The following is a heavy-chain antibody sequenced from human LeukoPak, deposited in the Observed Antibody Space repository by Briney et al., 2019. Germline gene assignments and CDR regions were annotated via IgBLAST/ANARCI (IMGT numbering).Heavy chain of an antibody. CDR3: TRAMTRGYYYDMDV. D-gene: IGHD3-22*01. Sequence: GGSLRLSCTASGFTFSSAWMHWVRQAPGKGLMWFSRISPDGSSTSHADSVQGRFTISRDNAKNTLYLQMNSLRAEDTAVYYCTRAMTRGYYYDMDVWGQGTTVTVSS. CDR2: ISPDGSST. CDR1: GFTFSSAW. J-gene: IGHJ6*02. V-gene: IGHV3-74*01.